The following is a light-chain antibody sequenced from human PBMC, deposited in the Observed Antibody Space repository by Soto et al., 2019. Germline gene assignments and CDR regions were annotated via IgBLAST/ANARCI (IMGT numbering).Light chain of an antibody. Sequence: DIQLTQSPSFLSASVGDRVTITCRASQDISDYLAWYQQRPGKAHKLLIFAASTLQSGVQSRFSGSGSGTEFTLTISSLQPEDFATYSCQQLNSYPLTFGGGTKVDIK. J-gene: IGKJ4*01. CDR2: AAS. CDR1: QDISDY. CDR3: QQLNSYPLT. V-gene: IGKV1-9*01.